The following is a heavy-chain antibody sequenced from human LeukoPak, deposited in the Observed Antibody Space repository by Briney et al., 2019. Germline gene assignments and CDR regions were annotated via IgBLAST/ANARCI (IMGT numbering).Heavy chain of an antibody. V-gene: IGHV3-30-3*01. CDR3: ARDGGLMVGDTNYFDY. CDR1: GFTFSSYA. J-gene: IGHJ4*02. Sequence: PGGSLRLSCAASGFTFSSYAMHWVRQAPGKGLEWVAVISYDGSNKYCADSVKGRFTISRDNSKNTLYLQMNSLRAEGTAVYYCARDGGLMVGDTNYFDYWGQGTLVTVSS. D-gene: IGHD2-8*01. CDR2: ISYDGSNK.